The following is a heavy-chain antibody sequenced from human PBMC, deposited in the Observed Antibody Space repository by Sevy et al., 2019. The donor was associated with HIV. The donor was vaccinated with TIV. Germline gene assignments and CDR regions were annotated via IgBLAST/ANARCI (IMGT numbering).Heavy chain of an antibody. CDR3: ARASKEYGSSSPFDY. Sequence: GESLKISCKGSGYSFTNYWIGWVRQMPGKGLEWMGIVYPGDSDTRYSPSFQGQVPMPADKSISTAYLQRSSLKASDTAMYYCARASKEYGSSSPFDYWGQGTLVTVSS. CDR1: GYSFTNYW. CDR2: VYPGDSDT. V-gene: IGHV5-51*01. J-gene: IGHJ4*02. D-gene: IGHD6-6*01.